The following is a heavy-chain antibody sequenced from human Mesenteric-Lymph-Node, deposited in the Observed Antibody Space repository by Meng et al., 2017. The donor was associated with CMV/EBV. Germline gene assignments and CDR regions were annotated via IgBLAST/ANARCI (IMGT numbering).Heavy chain of an antibody. J-gene: IGHJ4*02. V-gene: IGHV3-11*01. D-gene: IGHD2-15*01. CDR3: AKPKTKVVAAIFLDY. Sequence: GGSLRLSCAASGFTFSNYYMSWIRQAPGKGLEWVTYISNRGSTIYYADSVKGRFTVSRDNAKNSLSLQMNSLGAEDTAVYYCAKPKTKVVAAIFLDYWGQGTLVTVSS. CDR2: ISNRGSTI. CDR1: GFTFSNYY.